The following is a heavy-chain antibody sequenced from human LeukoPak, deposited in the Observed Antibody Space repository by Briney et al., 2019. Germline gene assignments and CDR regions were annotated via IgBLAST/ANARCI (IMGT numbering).Heavy chain of an antibody. J-gene: IGHJ3*02. CDR3: TTADDLEWLLYARGAFDI. CDR1: GFTFSNAW. Sequence: GGSLRLSCAASGFTFSNAWMSWVRQAPGKGLEWVGRIKSKTDGGTTDYAAPVKGRFTISGDDSKNTLYLQMNSLKTEDTAVYYCTTADDLEWLLYARGAFDIWGQGTMVTVSS. CDR2: IKSKTDGGTT. V-gene: IGHV3-15*01. D-gene: IGHD3-3*01.